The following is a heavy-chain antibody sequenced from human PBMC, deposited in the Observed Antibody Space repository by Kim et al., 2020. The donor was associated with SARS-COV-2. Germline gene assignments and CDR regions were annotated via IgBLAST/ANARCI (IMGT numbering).Heavy chain of an antibody. D-gene: IGHD3-10*01. V-gene: IGHV3-15*01. J-gene: IGHJ4*02. Sequence: GGSLRLSCAASGLTFSNAYVTWVRQVPGKGLEWVGRIKWKSDGGTLDYAAPVKGRFTISRDYSSNMVYLQMNSLKTEDTGVYYCISTVVCGVIECWGQGT. CDR3: ISTVVCGVIEC. CDR2: IKWKSDGGTL. CDR1: GLTFSNAY.